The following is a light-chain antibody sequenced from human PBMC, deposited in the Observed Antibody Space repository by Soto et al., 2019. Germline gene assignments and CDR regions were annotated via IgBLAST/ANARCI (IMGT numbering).Light chain of an antibody. CDR3: QQYGSSPT. CDR1: QSVRSSF. Sequence: EIVLTQSPGTLSLSPGERATLSCRASQSVRSSFLAWYQQKPGQAPRLLIYGASSRATGIPDRFSGSGSGTDFTLTISRLEPEDLAVYFCQQYGSSPTFVGGTKVEIK. CDR2: GAS. V-gene: IGKV3-20*01. J-gene: IGKJ4*01.